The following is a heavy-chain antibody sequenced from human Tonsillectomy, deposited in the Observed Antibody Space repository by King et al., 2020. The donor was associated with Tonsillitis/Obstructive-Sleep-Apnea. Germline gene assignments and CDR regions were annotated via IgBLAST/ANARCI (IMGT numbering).Heavy chain of an antibody. V-gene: IGHV4-59*01. Sequence: QLQESGPGLVKPSETLSLTCTVSGGSISSYYWSWIRQPPGKGLEWIGYIYYSGSTNYNPSLKSRVTISVDTSKNQFSLKLRSVTAADTAVYYCARDGIVVVPAAIRGDYYYYYYMDVWGKGTTVTVSS. D-gene: IGHD2-2*02. CDR3: ARDGIVVVPAAIRGDYYYYYYMDV. CDR1: GGSISSYY. CDR2: IYYSGST. J-gene: IGHJ6*03.